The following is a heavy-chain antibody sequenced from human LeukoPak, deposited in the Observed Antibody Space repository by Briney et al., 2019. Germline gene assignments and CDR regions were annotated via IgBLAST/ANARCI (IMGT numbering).Heavy chain of an antibody. CDR1: GYTLTELF. Sequence: ASVKVSCKVSGYTLTELFMHWVRQAPGKGLEWMGGFDPEYGETMYAQKFQGRVTMTEDTSTDTAYMELSSLKSEDTAAYYCATEGRYGSGTYYMTYWGQGTLLTVSS. CDR3: ATEGRYGSGTYYMTY. J-gene: IGHJ4*02. CDR2: FDPEYGET. D-gene: IGHD3-10*01. V-gene: IGHV1-24*01.